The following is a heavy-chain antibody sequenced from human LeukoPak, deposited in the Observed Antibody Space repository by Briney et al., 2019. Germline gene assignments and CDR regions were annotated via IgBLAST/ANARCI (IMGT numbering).Heavy chain of an antibody. CDR1: GLPFSSYA. Sequence: GGSLRLSCAASGLPFSSYAMSRLRQAPGKGLEWVSAISGSGGSTYYADSVKGRFTISRDNSKNTLYLQMNSLRAEDTAVYYCAKFPYYDFWSGYFFDYWGQGTLVTASS. CDR3: AKFPYYDFWSGYFFDY. J-gene: IGHJ4*02. D-gene: IGHD3-3*01. CDR2: ISGSGGST. V-gene: IGHV3-23*01.